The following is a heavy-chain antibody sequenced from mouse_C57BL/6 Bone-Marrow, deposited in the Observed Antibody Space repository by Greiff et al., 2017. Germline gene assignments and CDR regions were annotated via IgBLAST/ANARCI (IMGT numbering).Heavy chain of an antibody. CDR1: GYTFTSYW. Sequence: QVQLQQPGPELVRPGSSVKMSCKASGYTFTSYWMDWVKQRPGQGLEWIGNIYPSDSETHYNQKFKDKATLTVDKSSSTASMQLSSLTSEDSAVYYCARGVGWYFDYWGQGTTLTVSS. D-gene: IGHD1-1*02. CDR2: IYPSDSET. V-gene: IGHV1-61*01. J-gene: IGHJ2*01. CDR3: ARGVGWYFDY.